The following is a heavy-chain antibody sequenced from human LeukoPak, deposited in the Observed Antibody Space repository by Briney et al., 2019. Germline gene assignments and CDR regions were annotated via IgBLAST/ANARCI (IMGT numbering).Heavy chain of an antibody. CDR3: ARGSRLYYYDSSGYYWGLDY. Sequence: SETLSLTCTVSGGSISSYYWSWIRQPPGKGLEWIGYIYYSGSTNYNPSLKSRVTISVDTSKNQFSLKLRSVTAADTAVYYCARGSRLYYYDSSGYYWGLDYWGQGTLVTVSS. CDR1: GGSISSYY. V-gene: IGHV4-59*01. CDR2: IYYSGST. D-gene: IGHD3-22*01. J-gene: IGHJ4*02.